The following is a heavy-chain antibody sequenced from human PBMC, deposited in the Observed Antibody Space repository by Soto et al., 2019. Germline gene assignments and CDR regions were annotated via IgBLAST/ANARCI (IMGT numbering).Heavy chain of an antibody. CDR1: GGTLSSYS. J-gene: IGHJ5*02. V-gene: IGHV1-69*01. CDR2: IVLPSGTA. CDR3: AGDKYQLLYNWFDP. Sequence: QVQLVQSGAEVKKPGSSVKVSCKASGGTLSSYSISWVRQAPGQGLEWMGGIVLPSGTATYAQKFQGRVTITADASTSTAYMELTSLSSADTAVYYCAGDKYQLLYNWFDPWGQGTLVTVSS. D-gene: IGHD2-2*01.